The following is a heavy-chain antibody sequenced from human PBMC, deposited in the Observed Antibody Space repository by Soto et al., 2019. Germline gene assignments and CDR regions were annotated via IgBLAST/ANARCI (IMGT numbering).Heavy chain of an antibody. CDR1: GGSISSYY. D-gene: IGHD7-27*01. J-gene: IGHJ4*02. V-gene: IGHV4-59*01. CDR3: AREVLGTLDY. CDR2: IYYSGST. Sequence: ETLSLTCTVSGGSISSYYWSWIRQPPGKGLEWIGYIYYSGSTNYNPSLKSRVTISVDTSKNQFSLKLSSVTAADTAVYYCAREVLGTLDYWGQGTLVTVSS.